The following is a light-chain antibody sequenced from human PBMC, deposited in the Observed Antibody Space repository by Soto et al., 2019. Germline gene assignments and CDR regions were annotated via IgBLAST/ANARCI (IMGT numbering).Light chain of an antibody. J-gene: IGKJ2*01. CDR2: LAS. V-gene: IGKV1-17*01. Sequence: DIQMTQSPSSLSASVGDTVTITCRASQHITNDCAWYQQKAGRAPKCLILLASSLQTGVPSRFSGSGSGTEFTLTISSLQPEDFATYYCLHHNGYPPVFGQGTKVEIK. CDR1: QHITND. CDR3: LHHNGYPPV.